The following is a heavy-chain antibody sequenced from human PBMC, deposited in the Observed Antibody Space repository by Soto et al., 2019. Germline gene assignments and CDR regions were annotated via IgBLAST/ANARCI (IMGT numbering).Heavy chain of an antibody. CDR2: IRSKAYGGTT. V-gene: IGHV3-49*03. CDR1: GFTFGDYA. D-gene: IGHD3-9*01. J-gene: IGHJ4*02. Sequence: SLRLSCTASGFTFGDYAMSWFRQAPGKGLEWVGFIRSKAYGGTTEYAASVKGRFTISRDDSKSIAYLQMNSLKTEDTAVYYCTIPSLSECYDILTGPDYCGQRTLVTVSS. CDR3: TIPSLSECYDILTGPDY.